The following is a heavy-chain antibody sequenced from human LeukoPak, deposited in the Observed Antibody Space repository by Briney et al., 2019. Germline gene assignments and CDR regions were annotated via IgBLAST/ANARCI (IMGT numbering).Heavy chain of an antibody. CDR3: ARTPTTVVTYYFDY. CDR1: GYSISSGYY. CDR2: IYHSGST. V-gene: IGHV4-38-2*01. J-gene: IGHJ4*02. Sequence: SETLSLTCAVSGYSISSGYYWGWIRQPPGEGLEWIGSIYHSGSTYYNPSLKSRVTISVDTSKNQFSLKLSSVTAADTAVYYCARTPTTVVTYYFDYWGQGTPVTVSS. D-gene: IGHD4-23*01.